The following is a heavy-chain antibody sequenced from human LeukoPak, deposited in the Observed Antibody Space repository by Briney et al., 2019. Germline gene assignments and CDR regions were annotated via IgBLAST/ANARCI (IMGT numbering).Heavy chain of an antibody. V-gene: IGHV1-69*06. J-gene: IGHJ5*02. CDR1: GYSFIAYY. Sequence: GASVKVSCKASGYSFIAYYVHWVRQAPGQGLEWMGGIIPIFGTANYAQKFQGRVTITADKSTSTAYMELSSLRSEDTAVYYCARDSYDILTGYTLRWFDPWGQGTLVTVSS. CDR2: IIPIFGTA. CDR3: ARDSYDILTGYTLRWFDP. D-gene: IGHD3-9*01.